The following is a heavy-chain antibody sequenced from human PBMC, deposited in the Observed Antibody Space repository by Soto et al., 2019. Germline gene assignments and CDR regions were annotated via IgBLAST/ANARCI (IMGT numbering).Heavy chain of an antibody. Sequence: QITLKESGPTLVKPTQTLTLTCTFSGFSLSTSGVGVGWIRQPPGKALEWLALIYWDDDKRYSPSLKSRLTTAKDTSKNQVVLTMTNMVPVDTATYYCAHSMPSSGYYRDAFDIWGQGTMVTVSS. V-gene: IGHV2-5*02. CDR2: IYWDDDK. CDR1: GFSLSTSGVG. CDR3: AHSMPSSGYYRDAFDI. J-gene: IGHJ3*02. D-gene: IGHD3-22*01.